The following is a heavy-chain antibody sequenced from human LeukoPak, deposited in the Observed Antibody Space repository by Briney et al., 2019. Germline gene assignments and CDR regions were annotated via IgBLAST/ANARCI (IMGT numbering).Heavy chain of an antibody. J-gene: IGHJ4*02. CDR3: ARVRVPYYYGSGSYVGY. V-gene: IGHV3-30-3*01. CDR2: ISYDGSNK. Sequence: GRSLRLSCAASGFTFSSYAMHWVRQAPGKGLEWVAVISYDGSNKYYADSVKGRFTISRDDSKNTLYLQMNSLRAEDTAVYYCARVRVPYYYGSGSYVGYWGQGTLVTVSS. D-gene: IGHD3-10*01. CDR1: GFTFSSYA.